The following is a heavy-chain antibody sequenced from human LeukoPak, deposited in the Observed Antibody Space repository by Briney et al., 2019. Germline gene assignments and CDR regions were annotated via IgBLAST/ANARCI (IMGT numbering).Heavy chain of an antibody. CDR1: GFTFSSYA. V-gene: IGHV3-30*07. Sequence: GGSLRLSCAASGFTFSSYAMSWVRQAPGKGLEWVAVISYDGSNKYYADSVKGRFTISRDNSKNTLYLQMNSLRAEDTAVYYCAKDSRKILLWFGELFYYGMDVWGQGTTVTVSS. D-gene: IGHD3-10*01. CDR3: AKDSRKILLWFGELFYYGMDV. J-gene: IGHJ6*02. CDR2: ISYDGSNK.